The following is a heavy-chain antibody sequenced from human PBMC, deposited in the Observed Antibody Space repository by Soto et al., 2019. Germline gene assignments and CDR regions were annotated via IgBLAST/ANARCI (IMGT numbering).Heavy chain of an antibody. V-gene: IGHV3-48*02. Sequence: GGSLRLSCAASGFTFSSYSMNWVRQAPGKGLEWVSYISSSSSTIYYADSVKGRFTISRDNAKNSLYLQMNSLRDEDTAVYYCARDPSPLWADYYYYGMDVWGQGTTVTV. CDR1: GFTFSSYS. D-gene: IGHD5-18*01. CDR2: ISSSSSTI. CDR3: ARDPSPLWADYYYYGMDV. J-gene: IGHJ6*02.